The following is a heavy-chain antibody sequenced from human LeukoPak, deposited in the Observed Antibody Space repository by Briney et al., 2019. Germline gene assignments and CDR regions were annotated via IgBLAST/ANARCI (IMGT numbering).Heavy chain of an antibody. CDR3: ARQVVVVPAAIALGDNWFDP. J-gene: IGHJ5*02. Sequence: SETLPLTCAVSGYSISSGYYWGWIRQPPGQGLEWIGNIYHSGSTYYNPSLKSRVTISVDTSKNQFSLKLSSVTAADTAVYYCARQVVVVPAAIALGDNWFDPWGQGTLVTVSS. CDR2: IYHSGST. D-gene: IGHD2-2*01. CDR1: GYSISSGYY. V-gene: IGHV4-38-2*01.